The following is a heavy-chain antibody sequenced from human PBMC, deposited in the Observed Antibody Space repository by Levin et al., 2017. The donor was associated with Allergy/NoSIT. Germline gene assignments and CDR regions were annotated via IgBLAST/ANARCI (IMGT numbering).Heavy chain of an antibody. J-gene: IGHJ6*02. CDR2: ISGSGGST. Sequence: GESLKISCAASGFTFSSYAMTWVRQAPGKGLEWVSVISGSGGSTYYADSVKGRFTIPRDNSKATLYLQMNSLRAEDTAVYYCAKDRSVGSAGSPWLSRYCHYGMDVWGQGTTVTVSS. D-gene: IGHD1-26*01. CDR1: GFTFSSYA. V-gene: IGHV3-23*01. CDR3: AKDRSVGSAGSPWLSRYCHYGMDV.